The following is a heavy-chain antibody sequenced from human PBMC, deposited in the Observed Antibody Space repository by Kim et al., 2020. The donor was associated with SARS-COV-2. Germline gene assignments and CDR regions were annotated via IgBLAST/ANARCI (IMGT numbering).Heavy chain of an antibody. Sequence: SVKGRFTISRDNSKNTLYLQMNSLRAEATAVYYCARGGSPTSGYYYYMDVWGKGTTVTVSS. CDR3: ARGGSPTSGYYYYMDV. V-gene: IGHV3-66*01. J-gene: IGHJ6*03. D-gene: IGHD2-15*01.